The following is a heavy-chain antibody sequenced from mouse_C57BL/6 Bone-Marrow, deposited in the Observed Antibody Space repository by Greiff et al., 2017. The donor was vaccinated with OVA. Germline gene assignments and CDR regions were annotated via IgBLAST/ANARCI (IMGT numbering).Heavy chain of an antibody. J-gene: IGHJ3*01. CDR2: ISDGGSYT. Sequence: DVQLVESGGGLVKPGGSLKLSCAASGFTFSSYAMSWVRQTPEKRLEWVATISDGGSYTYYPDNVKGRFILSRDNAKNNLYLQMSDLKSEDTAMYYCARGSYYDYAWFAYGGQGTLVTVSA. D-gene: IGHD2-4*01. V-gene: IGHV5-4*01. CDR3: ARGSYYDYAWFAY. CDR1: GFTFSSYA.